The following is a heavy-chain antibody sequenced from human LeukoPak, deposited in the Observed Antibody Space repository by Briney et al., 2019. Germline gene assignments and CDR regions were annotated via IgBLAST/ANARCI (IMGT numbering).Heavy chain of an antibody. CDR2: ISSSSSYI. J-gene: IGHJ3*02. CDR3: ARDNGSGYYADAFDI. V-gene: IGHV3-21*01. CDR1: GFTFSSYS. Sequence: GGSLRLSCAASGFTFSSYSMNWVSQAPGKGLEWVSSISSSSSYIYYADSVKGRFTISRDNAKNSLYLQMNSLRAEDTAVYYCARDNGSGYYADAFDIWGQGTMVTVSS. D-gene: IGHD3-22*01.